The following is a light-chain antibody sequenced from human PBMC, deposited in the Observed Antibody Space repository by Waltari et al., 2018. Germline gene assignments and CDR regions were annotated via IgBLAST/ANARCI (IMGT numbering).Light chain of an antibody. CDR3: QTGGHGTWV. V-gene: IGLV4-69*01. CDR1: SGHISHI. Sequence: QLVLTQSPSASASLGASVKLTCTLSSGHISHILAWLHQQPEKGPRFLMKVNSDGSHQKGDEIPDRFSGSSSGAERYLTISSVQSEDEADYYCQTGGHGTWVFGGGTTLTVL. CDR2: VNSDGSH. J-gene: IGLJ3*02.